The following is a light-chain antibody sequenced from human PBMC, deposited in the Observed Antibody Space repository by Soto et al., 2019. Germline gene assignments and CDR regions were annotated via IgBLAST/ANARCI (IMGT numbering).Light chain of an antibody. V-gene: IGLV2-14*01. CDR3: SSYTSGTTLGV. J-gene: IGLJ3*02. CDR1: TSDIGYSNY. Sequence: QSALTQPASVSGSPGQSITISCTGTTSDIGYSNYVSWFQQHPGKAPKLMIFEVNNRPSGISNRFSGSKSGNTASLTISGLQAEDEADYYCSSYTSGTTLGVFGGGTKLTVL. CDR2: EVN.